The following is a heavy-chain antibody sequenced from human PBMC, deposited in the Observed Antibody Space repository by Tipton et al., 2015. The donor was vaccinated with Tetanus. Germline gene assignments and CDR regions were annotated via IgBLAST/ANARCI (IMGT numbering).Heavy chain of an antibody. V-gene: IGHV1-69*01. CDR3: AGTHAPLGYCSSTSCYTLGY. CDR1: GGTFSSYA. CDR2: IIPIFGTA. D-gene: IGHD2-2*02. J-gene: IGHJ4*02. Sequence: QLVQSGAEVKKPGSSVKVSCKASGGTFSSYAISWVRQAPGQGLEWMGGIIPIFGTANYAQKFQGRVTITADESTSTAYMELSSLRSEDTAVYYCAGTHAPLGYCSSTSCYTLGYWGQGTLVTVSS.